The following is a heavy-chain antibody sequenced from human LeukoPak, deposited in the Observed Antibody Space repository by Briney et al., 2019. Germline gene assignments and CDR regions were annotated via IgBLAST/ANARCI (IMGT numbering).Heavy chain of an antibody. J-gene: IGHJ4*02. D-gene: IGHD4-17*01. CDR3: AKDMDHDYDDYGFDY. Sequence: GGSLRLSCVVYGFTFSSYGMHWVRQAPGKGLEWVAVISYDGSNKYYADSVKGRFTISRDNSKNTVYLQMNSLRAEDTAVYYCAKDMDHDYDDYGFDYWGQGTPVTVSS. CDR2: ISYDGSNK. CDR1: GFTFSSYG. V-gene: IGHV3-30*18.